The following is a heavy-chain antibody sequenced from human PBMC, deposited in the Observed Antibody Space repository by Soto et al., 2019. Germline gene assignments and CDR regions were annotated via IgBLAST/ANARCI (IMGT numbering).Heavy chain of an antibody. CDR1: GFTFSSYA. J-gene: IGHJ6*03. Sequence: GGSLRLSCAASGFTFSSYAMSWVRQAPGKGLEWVSAISGSGGSTYYADSVKGRFTISRDNSKNTLYLQMNSLRAEDTAVYYCAKDITYYDFWSGYHQYYYYMDVWGKGTTVTVSS. V-gene: IGHV3-23*01. D-gene: IGHD3-3*01. CDR2: ISGSGGST. CDR3: AKDITYYDFWSGYHQYYYYMDV.